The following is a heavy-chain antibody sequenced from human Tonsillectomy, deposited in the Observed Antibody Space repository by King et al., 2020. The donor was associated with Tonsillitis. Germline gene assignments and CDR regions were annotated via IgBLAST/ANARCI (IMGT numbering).Heavy chain of an antibody. V-gene: IGHV4-34*01. CDR2: INHSGST. CDR3: ARERGWFDP. Sequence: VQLQQWGAGLLKPSETLSLTCAVYDGSFSGYSWSWIRQPPGKGLEWIGEINHSGSTNYNPSLMSRVTISVDRSKNQFSLKLSSVTAADTAVYYCARERGWFDPWGQGTLVTVSS. J-gene: IGHJ5*02. D-gene: IGHD1-26*01. CDR1: DGSFSGYS.